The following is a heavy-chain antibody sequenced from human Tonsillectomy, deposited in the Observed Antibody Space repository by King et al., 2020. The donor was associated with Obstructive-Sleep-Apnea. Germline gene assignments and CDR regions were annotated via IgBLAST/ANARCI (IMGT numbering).Heavy chain of an antibody. J-gene: IGHJ4*02. V-gene: IGHV4-59*01. CDR3: ARGTYYYDSSPFYFDS. Sequence: VQLQESGPGLVKPSETLSLTCSISDESISGYYWSWIRQPPGKALEWIGYIHYSGSFNYNPSLKSRVTIPEDTSKKQFSLKLSSVTAADTAVYYCARGTYYYDSSPFYFDSWGQGALVTVSS. CDR1: DESISGYY. CDR2: IHYSGSF. D-gene: IGHD3-22*01.